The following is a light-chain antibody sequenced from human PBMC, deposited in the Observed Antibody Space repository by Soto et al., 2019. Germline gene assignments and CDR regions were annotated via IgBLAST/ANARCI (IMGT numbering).Light chain of an antibody. J-gene: IGLJ1*01. Sequence: QSVLAQPSSVSGSPGQSITIPCTGTSTDVGGYNYVSWYQHHPGKGPKLIIYEVNNRPSGVSDRFSGSKSGNKASLTISKLEAEDESDYYCGSYTSTDTPFVFGTGTKVTVL. V-gene: IGLV2-14*01. CDR1: STDVGGYNY. CDR2: EVN. CDR3: GSYTSTDTPFV.